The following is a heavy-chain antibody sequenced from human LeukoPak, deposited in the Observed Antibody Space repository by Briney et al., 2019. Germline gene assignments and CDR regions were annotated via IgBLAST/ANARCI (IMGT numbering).Heavy chain of an antibody. V-gene: IGHV4-39*01. J-gene: IGHJ4*02. CDR3: ARQRVLFGELLAFDY. D-gene: IGHD3-10*02. CDR1: GGSIRSSYYY. CDR2: IYYSGST. Sequence: PSETLSLTCTVSGGSIRSSYYYWGWIRQPPGKGLEWIGSIYYSGSTYYNPSLKSRVTISVDTSKNQFSLKLSSVTAADTAVYYCARQRVLFGELLAFDYWGQGTLVTVSS.